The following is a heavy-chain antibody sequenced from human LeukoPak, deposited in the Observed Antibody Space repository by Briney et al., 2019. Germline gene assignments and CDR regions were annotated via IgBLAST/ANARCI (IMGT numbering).Heavy chain of an antibody. V-gene: IGHV1-2*02. CDR2: INPNSGGT. Sequence: RASVKVSCKASGYTFTGYYMHWVRQAPGQGLEWMGWINPNSGGTNYAQKFQGRFTMTRDTSISTAYMELSRLRSDDTAVYYRARDEGHDYGDYVRGHGSNWFDPWGQGTLVTVSS. CDR1: GYTFTGYY. J-gene: IGHJ5*02. D-gene: IGHD4-17*01. CDR3: ARDEGHDYGDYVRGHGSNWFDP.